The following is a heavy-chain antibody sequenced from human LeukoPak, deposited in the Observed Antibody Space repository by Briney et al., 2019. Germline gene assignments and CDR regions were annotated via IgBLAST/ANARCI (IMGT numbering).Heavy chain of an antibody. V-gene: IGHV3-74*01. CDR2: INSDGSST. CDR1: GFTFSSYW. D-gene: IGHD2-2*01. Sequence: GSLRLSCAASGFTFSSYWMHWVRQAPGKGLVWVSRINSDGSSTSYADSVKGRFTISRDNAKNTLYLQMNSLRAEDTAVYYCAREGYCSSTSCYDAFDIWGRGTMVTVSS. CDR3: AREGYCSSTSCYDAFDI. J-gene: IGHJ3*02.